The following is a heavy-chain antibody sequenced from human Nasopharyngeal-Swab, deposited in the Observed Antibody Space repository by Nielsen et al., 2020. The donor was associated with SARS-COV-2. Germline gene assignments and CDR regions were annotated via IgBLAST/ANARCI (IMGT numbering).Heavy chain of an antibody. D-gene: IGHD2-15*01. CDR1: GGTFSSYA. CDR2: IIPILGIA. Sequence: SVKVSCKASGGTFSSYAISWVRQAPGQGLEWMGGIIPILGIANYAQKFQGRVTITADKSTSTAYMELSSLRSEDTAVYYCASGQGYCSGGSCYYYYYYMDVWGKGTTVTVSS. J-gene: IGHJ6*03. CDR3: ASGQGYCSGGSCYYYYYYMDV. V-gene: IGHV1-69*10.